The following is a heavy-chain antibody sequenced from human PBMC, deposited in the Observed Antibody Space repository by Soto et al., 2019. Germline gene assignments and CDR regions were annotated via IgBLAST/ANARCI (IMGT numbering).Heavy chain of an antibody. Sequence: GGSLRLSCAASGFTFSSYSMNWVRQAPGKGLEWVSSISSSSSYIYYADSVKGRFTISRDNAKNSLYLQMNSLRAEDTAVYYCARVEYYDILTGYYPYYWGQGTLVTV. CDR2: ISSSSSYI. CDR3: ARVEYYDILTGYYPYY. D-gene: IGHD3-9*01. V-gene: IGHV3-21*01. J-gene: IGHJ4*02. CDR1: GFTFSSYS.